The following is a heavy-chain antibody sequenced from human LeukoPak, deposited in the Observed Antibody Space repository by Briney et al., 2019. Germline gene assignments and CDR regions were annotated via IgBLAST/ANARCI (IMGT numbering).Heavy chain of an antibody. CDR1: GFTFSSYS. V-gene: IGHV3-21*01. Sequence: PGGSLRLSCAASGFTFSSYSMNWVRQAPGKGLEWVSSISSSSSYIYYADSVKGRFTISRDNAKNSLYLQMNSLRAEDTAVYYCARKEGYSSGYYQPFDYWGQGTLVTVSS. D-gene: IGHD3-22*01. CDR3: ARKEGYSSGYYQPFDY. J-gene: IGHJ4*02. CDR2: ISSSSSYI.